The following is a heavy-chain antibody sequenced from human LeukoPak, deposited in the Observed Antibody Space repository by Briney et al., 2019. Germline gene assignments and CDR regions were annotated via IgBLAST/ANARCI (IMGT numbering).Heavy chain of an antibody. V-gene: IGHV4-39*07. D-gene: IGHD3-22*01. J-gene: IGHJ4*02. CDR3: ARGPYDSSGYYGY. CDR2: IYYSGST. Sequence: SETLSLTCTVSGGSISSSSYYWGWIRQPPGKGLEWIGSIYYSGSTYYNPSLKSRVTISVDTSKNQFSLKLSSVTAADTAVYYCARGPYDSSGYYGYWGQGTLVTVSS. CDR1: GGSISSSSYY.